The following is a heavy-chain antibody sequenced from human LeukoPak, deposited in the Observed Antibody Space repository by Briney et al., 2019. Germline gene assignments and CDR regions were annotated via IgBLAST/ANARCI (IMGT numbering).Heavy chain of an antibody. V-gene: IGHV3-23*01. D-gene: IGHD6-13*01. CDR1: GFTFSSYA. CDR2: ISGSGGST. Sequence: GGSLRLSCAASGFTFSSYAMSWVRQAPGKGLEWVSAISGSGGSTYYADSVKGRFTISRDNSKNTLYLQMNSLRAEDTAVYYCANPRGSSWYPGPFDYWGQGTLVTVSS. CDR3: ANPRGSSWYPGPFDY. J-gene: IGHJ4*02.